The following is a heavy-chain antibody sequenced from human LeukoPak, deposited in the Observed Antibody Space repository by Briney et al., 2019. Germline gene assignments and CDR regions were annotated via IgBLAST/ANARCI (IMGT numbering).Heavy chain of an antibody. J-gene: IGHJ4*02. D-gene: IGHD6-19*01. CDR2: ISCNSGSI. CDR1: GFTFDDYA. Sequence: PGRSLRLSCAASGFTFDDYAMHWVRQAPGKGLEWVSGISCNSGSIGYADSVKGRFTISRDNAKNFLYLQMNSLRAEDTALYYCAKDPRSSGWPTYYFDYWGQGTLVTVSS. CDR3: AKDPRSSGWPTYYFDY. V-gene: IGHV3-9*01.